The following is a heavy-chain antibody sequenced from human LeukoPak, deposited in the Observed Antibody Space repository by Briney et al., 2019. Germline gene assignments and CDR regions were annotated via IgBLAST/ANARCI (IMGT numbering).Heavy chain of an antibody. V-gene: IGHV4-59*08. J-gene: IGHJ6*02. D-gene: IGHD3-10*01. CDR1: GGSMSSYY. Sequence: SETLSLTCTVSGGSMSSYYWSWIRQPPGKGLEWIGYIYHSGSTNYNPSLNSRVTISVDTSMNHFSLNLSSVTAADTAVYYCARHPTGSGRTNGVDVWGQGTTVTVSS. CDR2: IYHSGST. CDR3: ARHPTGSGRTNGVDV.